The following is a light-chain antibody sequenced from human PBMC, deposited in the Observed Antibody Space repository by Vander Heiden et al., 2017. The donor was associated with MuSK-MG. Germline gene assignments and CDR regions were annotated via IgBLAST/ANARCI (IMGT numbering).Light chain of an antibody. CDR1: QGISSY. CDR2: AAS. J-gene: IGKJ1*01. CDR3: QQSDSSRWT. V-gene: IGKV1-39*01. Sequence: DIQMTQSPSSLSASVGDRVTITCRASQGISSYLNWYQQKPGKAPKFLIYAASSLQSGVPSRFSGSGSGTDFTLTISRLQPEDFATYYCQQSDSSRWTFGQGTKVEIK.